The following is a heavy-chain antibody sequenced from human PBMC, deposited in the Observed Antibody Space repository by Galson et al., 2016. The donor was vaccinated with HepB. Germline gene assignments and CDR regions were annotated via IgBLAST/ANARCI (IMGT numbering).Heavy chain of an antibody. CDR3: ARDIEGAWDSAGVTVHTSRLDV. CDR2: IYYTGKT. D-gene: IGHD3-10*01. Sequence: TLSLTCSVSGGSIKTGTYYWSWIRQHPTKGLEWIGFIYYTGKTFYNPSLQSRVTISLDTSKNQFFLKLNSVTAAGTAVYYCARDIEGAWDSAGVTVHTSRLDVWGQGTTVIVSS. V-gene: IGHV4-31*03. CDR1: GGSIKTGTYY. J-gene: IGHJ6*02.